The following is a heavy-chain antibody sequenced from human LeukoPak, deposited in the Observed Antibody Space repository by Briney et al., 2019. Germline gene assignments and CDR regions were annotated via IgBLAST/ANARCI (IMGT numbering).Heavy chain of an antibody. D-gene: IGHD1-7*01. CDR2: IYGGGST. V-gene: IGHV3-53*04. CDR3: ARIGTTFAFDI. J-gene: IGHJ3*02. Sequence: GGSLRLSCAASGFTVSSNSMSWVRQAPGKGLEWVSFIYGGGSTYYADSVKGRFTISRHNSKNTLYPQMNSLRAEDTAVYYCARIGTTFAFDIWGQGTMVTVSS. CDR1: GFTVSSNS.